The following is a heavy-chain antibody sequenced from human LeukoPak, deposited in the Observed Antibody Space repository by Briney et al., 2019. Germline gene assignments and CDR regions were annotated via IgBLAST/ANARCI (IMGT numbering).Heavy chain of an antibody. D-gene: IGHD3-22*01. CDR3: AKGDSSDWRSYFDY. CDR2: ISWNSGSI. V-gene: IGHV3-9*01. CDR1: GFTFDDYA. J-gene: IGHJ4*02. Sequence: PGRSLRLSCAASGFTFDDYAMHWVRQAPGKGLEWVSGISWNSGSIGYADSVKGRFTISRDNSKNTLYLQMNSLRAEDTAVYYCAKGDSSDWRSYFDYWGQGTLVTVSS.